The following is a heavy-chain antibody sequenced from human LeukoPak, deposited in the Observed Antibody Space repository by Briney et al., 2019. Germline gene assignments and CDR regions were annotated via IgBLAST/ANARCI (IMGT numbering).Heavy chain of an antibody. J-gene: IGHJ4*02. CDR2: ISGSGGST. Sequence: GGSLRLSCAASGFTFSSYAMSWVRQAPGKGLEWVSAISGSGGSTYYADSVKGRFTISRDNSKNTLYLQMSSLRAEDTAVYYCAKDYGSGSYYPPRLDYWGQGTLVTVSS. D-gene: IGHD3-10*01. CDR1: GFTFSSYA. CDR3: AKDYGSGSYYPPRLDY. V-gene: IGHV3-23*01.